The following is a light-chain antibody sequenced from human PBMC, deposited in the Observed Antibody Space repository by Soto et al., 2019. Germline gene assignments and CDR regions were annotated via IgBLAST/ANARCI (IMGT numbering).Light chain of an antibody. CDR1: QDISNY. CDR2: DAS. Sequence: DIQMTQSPSSLSASVGDRVTITCQASQDISNYLNWYQQKPGKAPKLLIYDASNLETGVPSRFSGSGSGTDFTFTISSLQPEYIATYYCQQYDNLPPRLTFGGGTKV. V-gene: IGKV1-33*01. CDR3: QQYDNLPPRLT. J-gene: IGKJ4*01.